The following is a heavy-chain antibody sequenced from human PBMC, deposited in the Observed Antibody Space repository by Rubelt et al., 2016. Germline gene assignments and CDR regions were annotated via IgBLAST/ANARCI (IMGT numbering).Heavy chain of an antibody. V-gene: IGHV1-18*01. Sequence: VQLVQSGAEVKKPGASVKVSCKASGYTFTSYGISWVRQAPGQGLEWMGWISAYNGNTNFAQKLLGEVTMTQATATSTAYMGLRMLRADDTAVYYWARGTESDQWLDYWGQGTLVTVSS. D-gene: IGHD6-19*01. CDR2: ISAYNGNT. CDR3: ARGTESDQWLDY. J-gene: IGHJ4*02. CDR1: GYTFTSYG.